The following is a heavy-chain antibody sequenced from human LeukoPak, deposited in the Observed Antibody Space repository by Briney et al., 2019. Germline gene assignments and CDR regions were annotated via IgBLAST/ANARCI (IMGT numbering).Heavy chain of an antibody. CDR1: GGSISSGGYY. Sequence: SETLPLTCTVSGGSISSGGYYWSWIRQHPGKGLEWIGYIYYSGSTYYNPSLKSRVTISVDTSKNQFSLKLSSVTAADTAVYYCARSIVATITGAFDIWGQGTMVTVSS. CDR2: IYYSGST. V-gene: IGHV4-31*03. CDR3: ARSIVATITGAFDI. J-gene: IGHJ3*02. D-gene: IGHD5-12*01.